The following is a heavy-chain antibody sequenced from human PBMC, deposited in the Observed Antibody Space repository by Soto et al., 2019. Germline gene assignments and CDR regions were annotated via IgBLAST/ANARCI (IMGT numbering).Heavy chain of an antibody. D-gene: IGHD3-22*01. V-gene: IGHV3-30-3*01. CDR1: GFTFSSYA. CDR2: ISYDGSNK. CDR3: ARDALTYYYASRGYSTGYFDY. J-gene: IGHJ4*02. Sequence: GGSLRLSCAASGFTFSSYAMHWVRQAPGKGLEWVAVISYDGSNKYYADSMKGRFTISRDNSKNTLYLQMNSLKAEDTAVYYSARDALTYYYASRGYSTGYFDYWGQGTLVTVSS.